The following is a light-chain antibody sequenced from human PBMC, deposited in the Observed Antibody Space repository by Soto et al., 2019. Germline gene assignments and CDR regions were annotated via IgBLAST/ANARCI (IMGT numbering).Light chain of an antibody. J-gene: IGLJ2*01. V-gene: IGLV1-51*01. CDR2: DNN. CDR3: GTWDSSLSAVA. CDR1: SSNIGNNY. Sequence: QSVLTQPPSVSAAPGQKVTISCSGSSSNIGNNYVSWYQQLPGTAPKLLIYDNNKRPSGIPDRFSGSKSGTSATLGITGLQTGDEADHYCGTWDSSLSAVAFGGGTKLTVL.